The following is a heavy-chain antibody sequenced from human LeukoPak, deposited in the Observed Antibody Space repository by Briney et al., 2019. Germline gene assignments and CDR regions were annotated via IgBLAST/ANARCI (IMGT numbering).Heavy chain of an antibody. J-gene: IGHJ3*02. CDR2: ISDSAGTT. Sequence: GGSLRLSCTASGFTFSRYDTSWVRQAPGKWLECVSGISDSAGTTYYADSVKCRFSISRDNSTNTLNLQMNSLRAEDTAVYYCAKSYYYGSGDYSLTAFDIWSQGTMVTVSS. CDR3: AKSYYYGSGDYSLTAFDI. D-gene: IGHD3-10*01. CDR1: GFTFSRYD. V-gene: IGHV3-23*01.